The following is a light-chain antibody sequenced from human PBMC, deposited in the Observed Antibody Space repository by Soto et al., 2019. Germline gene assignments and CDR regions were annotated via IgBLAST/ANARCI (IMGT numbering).Light chain of an antibody. CDR2: DAS. V-gene: IGKV3-11*01. Sequence: EIVLTQSPATLSLSPGERATLSCRASQSVSSSLAWYQQKPGQAPRLLIYDASNRATGIPARFSGSGSGTDFTLPISRLEPEDFAVYHFPQRFSCPLTFGGGSKVEIK. CDR1: QSVSSS. CDR3: PQRFSCPLT. J-gene: IGKJ4*01.